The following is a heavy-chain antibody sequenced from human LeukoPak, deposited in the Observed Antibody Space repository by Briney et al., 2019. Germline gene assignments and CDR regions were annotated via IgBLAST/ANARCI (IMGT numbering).Heavy chain of an antibody. V-gene: IGHV3-23*01. D-gene: IGHD5-18*01. CDR2: ISGGGGST. CDR1: GFTFSSYA. CDR3: AKAVSAAMVPYYFDY. J-gene: IGHJ4*02. Sequence: PGGSLRLSCAASGFTFSSYAMSWVRQAPGKGLEWVSAISGGGGSTYYADSVKGRFTISRDNSKNTLYLQMNSLRAEDTAVYYCAKAVSAAMVPYYFDYWGQGTLVTVSS.